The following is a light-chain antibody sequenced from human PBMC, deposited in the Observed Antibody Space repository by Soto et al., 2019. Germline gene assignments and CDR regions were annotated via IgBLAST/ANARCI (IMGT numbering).Light chain of an antibody. J-gene: IGKJ1*01. Sequence: TQSPATLTMTPGGISTLSCRASQSISDTLAWYQQKPGQAPRLLIYGAYERATGFPLRFSGGGSGTEFTLTISSLQPDDVATYYCQQYNNYRWTFGQGTNVDI. CDR2: GAY. CDR3: QQYNNYRWT. V-gene: IGKV3-15*01. CDR1: QSISDT.